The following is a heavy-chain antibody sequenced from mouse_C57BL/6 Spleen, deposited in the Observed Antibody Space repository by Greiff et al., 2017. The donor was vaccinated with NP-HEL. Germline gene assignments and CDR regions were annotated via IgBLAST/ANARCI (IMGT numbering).Heavy chain of an antibody. Sequence: EVKVVESGGGLVKPGGSLKLPCAASGFTFSDYGMHWVRQAPEKGLEWVAYISSGSSTIYYADTVKGRFTTSRDNAKNTLFLQMTSLRSEDTAMYYCARRGYYGSNYAMDYWGQGTSVTVSS. J-gene: IGHJ4*01. CDR1: GFTFSDYG. V-gene: IGHV5-17*01. CDR2: ISSGSSTI. D-gene: IGHD1-1*01. CDR3: ARRGYYGSNYAMDY.